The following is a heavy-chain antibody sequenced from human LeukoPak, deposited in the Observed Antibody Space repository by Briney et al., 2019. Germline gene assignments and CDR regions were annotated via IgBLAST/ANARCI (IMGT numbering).Heavy chain of an antibody. V-gene: IGHV3-7*01. Sequence: GGSLRLSCAGSGFTFSDFWMTWVRQTPGKGLEWVANIKEDGTEKNLVDSVKGRFTISRDNAKNSLYLQMNSLRAEDTAVYYCARENEGQLVLDYRGQGTLVTVSS. J-gene: IGHJ4*02. CDR1: GFTFSDFW. D-gene: IGHD6-6*01. CDR3: ARENEGQLVLDY. CDR2: IKEDGTEK.